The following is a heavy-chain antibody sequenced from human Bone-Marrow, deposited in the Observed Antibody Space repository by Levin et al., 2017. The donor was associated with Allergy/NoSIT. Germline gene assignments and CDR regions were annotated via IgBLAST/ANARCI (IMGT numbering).Heavy chain of an antibody. Sequence: SETLSLTCAVSGSSISSDYYWGWIRQPPGKGLEWIGNILETGSTKYNPSLKSRVTISVDTSKNQFSLQLNSVTAAATAVYFCAREYYRDVWGKGTTVTVSS. J-gene: IGHJ6*03. CDR3: AREYYRDV. CDR1: GSSISSDYY. V-gene: IGHV4-38-2*02. CDR2: ILETGST.